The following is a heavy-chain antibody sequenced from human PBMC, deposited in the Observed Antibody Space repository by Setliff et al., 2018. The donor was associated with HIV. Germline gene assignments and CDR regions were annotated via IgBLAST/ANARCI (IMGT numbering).Heavy chain of an antibody. V-gene: IGHV4-59*01. CDR2: IHYSGSS. J-gene: IGHJ6*03. CDR3: ARFQAWQLGRRGGYYYYMDV. Sequence: ETLSLTCTVSGGSISGYYWSWVRQPPEKRLELIGFIHYSGSSDYNPSLKSRITISVDMSRNQFSLVLSSVTAADTAVYYCARFQAWQLGRRGGYYYYMDVWGKGTTVTVSS. CDR1: GGSISGYY. D-gene: IGHD1-1*01.